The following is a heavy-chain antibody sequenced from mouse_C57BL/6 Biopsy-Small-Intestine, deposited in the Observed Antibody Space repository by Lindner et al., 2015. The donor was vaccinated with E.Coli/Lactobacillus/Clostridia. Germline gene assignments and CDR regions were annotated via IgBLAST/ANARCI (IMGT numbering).Heavy chain of an antibody. J-gene: IGHJ3*01. D-gene: IGHD4-1*01. Sequence: VQLQESGAELVKPGASVKISCKASGYAFSSYWMNWVKQRPGKGLEWIGQIYPGDGDTNYNGKLKGKATLTADKSSSTAYMQLSSLTSEDSAVYFCAGGTPFAYWGQGDSGHCLC. CDR2: IYPGDGDT. CDR3: AGGTPFAY. CDR1: GYAFSSYW. V-gene: IGHV1-80*01.